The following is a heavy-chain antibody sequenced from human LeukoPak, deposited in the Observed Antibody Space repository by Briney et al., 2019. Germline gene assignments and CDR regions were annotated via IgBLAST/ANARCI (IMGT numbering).Heavy chain of an antibody. CDR1: GYTFTSFG. CDR2: IGAYNGDT. J-gene: IGHJ4*02. D-gene: IGHD2-21*01. CDR3: TRDHCRGDNSPSFDY. V-gene: IGHV1-18*04. Sequence: GASVKVSCKPSGYTFTSFGISWVRQAPGQGLEWMGWIGAYNGDTNYAQKFQGRVTTTTDTSTSTAYMDLRSLRSDDTAVYYCTRDHCRGDNSPSFDYWGQGTLVTVSS.